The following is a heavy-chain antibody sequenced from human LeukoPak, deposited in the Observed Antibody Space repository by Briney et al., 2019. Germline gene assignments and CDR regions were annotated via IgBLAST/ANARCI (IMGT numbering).Heavy chain of an antibody. CDR3: ARAARFYGSSGAHAFDI. D-gene: IGHD3-22*01. V-gene: IGHV3-13*01. CDR2: IGIGGDT. J-gene: IGHJ3*02. Sequence: QAGGSLRLSCVASGFTFSNYDMHWVRQGTGKGLEWVSGIGIGGDTHYPDSVKGRFTISRENAKNSLYLQMNSLRVGDTAMYYCARAARFYGSSGAHAFDIWGQGTKVTVS. CDR1: GFTFSNYD.